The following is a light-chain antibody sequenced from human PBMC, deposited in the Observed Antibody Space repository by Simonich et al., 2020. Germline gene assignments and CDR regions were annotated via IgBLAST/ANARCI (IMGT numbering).Light chain of an antibody. Sequence: QSARTKPASVPGSPGQSITISCTGTSIAFVGYNFVSCYQQHPGKAPKLMIYDVGKRPAGVSNRFSGSKSGNTSSLTISGLPAEDEADYYCCSYAGSNTWVFGGGTKLTVL. V-gene: IGLV2-23*02. CDR1: SIAFVGYNF. J-gene: IGLJ3*02. CDR3: CSYAGSNTWV. CDR2: DVG.